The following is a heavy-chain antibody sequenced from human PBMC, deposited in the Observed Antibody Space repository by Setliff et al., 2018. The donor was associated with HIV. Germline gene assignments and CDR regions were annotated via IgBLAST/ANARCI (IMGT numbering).Heavy chain of an antibody. Sequence: SETLSLTCAVSGYYISGGYYWCWIRQSPGKGLEWIGCIFNSGQTYYNPSLNSRIAISMDTSENQFSLRLTSVTAADTALYFCARAPPGIQLLTTTNGPYYFDFWGQGLLVTV. V-gene: IGHV4-38-2*01. J-gene: IGHJ4*02. CDR1: GYYISGGYY. D-gene: IGHD1-1*01. CDR2: IFNSGQT. CDR3: ARAPPGIQLLTTTNGPYYFDF.